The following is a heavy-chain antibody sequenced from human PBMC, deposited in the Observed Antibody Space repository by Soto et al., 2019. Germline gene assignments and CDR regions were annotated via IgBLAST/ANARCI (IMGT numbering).Heavy chain of an antibody. CDR2: IYYSGST. D-gene: IGHD3-9*01. CDR1: GGSISSYY. V-gene: IGHV4-59*01. CDR3: ARGGAYYDILTGPRFDY. J-gene: IGHJ4*02. Sequence: TLSLTCTVSGGSISSYYWSWIRQPPGKGLEWIGYIYYSGSTNYNPSLKSRVTISVDTSKNQFSLKLSSVTAADTAVYYCARGGAYYDILTGPRFDYWGQGTMVTVSS.